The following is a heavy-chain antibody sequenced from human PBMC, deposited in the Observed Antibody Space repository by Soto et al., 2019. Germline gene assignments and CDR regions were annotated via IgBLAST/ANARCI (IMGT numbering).Heavy chain of an antibody. D-gene: IGHD5-12*01. J-gene: IGHJ4*02. CDR1: GFTFSSYA. Sequence: GGSLRLSCSASGFTFSSYAMHWVRQAPGKGLEYVSAISSNGGSTYYADSVKGRFTISRDNSKNTLYLQMSSLRAEDTAVYYCGGFSGYDFSNFDYWGQGTLVTVSS. CDR3: GGFSGYDFSNFDY. V-gene: IGHV3-64D*06. CDR2: ISSNGGST.